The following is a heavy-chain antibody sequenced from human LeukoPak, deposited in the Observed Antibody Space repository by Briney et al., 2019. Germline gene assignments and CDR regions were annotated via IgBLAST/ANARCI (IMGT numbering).Heavy chain of an antibody. CDR2: IYSGGST. D-gene: IGHD3-10*01. CDR3: AREYGSGGSDAFDI. Sequence: GGSLRLSCAASGFTFSSYAMSWVRQAPGKGLEWVSVIYSGGSTFYADSVKGRFTISRDNSKNTLYLQMNSLRAEDTAVYYCAREYGSGGSDAFDIWGQGTMVTVSS. J-gene: IGHJ3*02. V-gene: IGHV3-66*01. CDR1: GFTFSSYA.